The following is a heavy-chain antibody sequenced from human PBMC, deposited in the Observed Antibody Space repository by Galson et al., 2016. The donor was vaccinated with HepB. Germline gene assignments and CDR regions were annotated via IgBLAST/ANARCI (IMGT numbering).Heavy chain of an antibody. CDR1: GFIFDSYS. V-gene: IGHV3-21*01. CDR2: ISIRGDYM. Sequence: LRLSCAASGFIFDSYSVNWVRQAPGKGLEWVSSISIRGDYMYCADSVKGRFTISRDNARNSMYLQMNSLRVEDTAVYYCARSKDSRWYSSFDYWGQGTLATVSS. D-gene: IGHD6-13*01. CDR3: ARSKDSRWYSSFDY. J-gene: IGHJ4*02.